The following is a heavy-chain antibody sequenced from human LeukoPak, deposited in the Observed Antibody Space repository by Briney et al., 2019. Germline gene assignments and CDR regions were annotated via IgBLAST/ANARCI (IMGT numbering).Heavy chain of an antibody. J-gene: IGHJ3*01. CDR2: INPSGGST. CDR1: GYTFTSYY. D-gene: IGHD4-23*01. Sequence: EASVKVSCKASGYTFTSYYMHWVRQAPGQGLEWMGIINPSGGSTSYAQKFQGRVTMTRDTSTSTVYMELSSLRSEDTAVYYCAAEIYGGNTDCCTFDFWGPGTPVTVSS. CDR3: AAEIYGGNTDCCTFDF. V-gene: IGHV1-46*01.